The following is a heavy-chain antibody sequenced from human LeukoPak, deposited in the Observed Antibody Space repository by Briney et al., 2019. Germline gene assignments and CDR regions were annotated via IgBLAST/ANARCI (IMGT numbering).Heavy chain of an antibody. Sequence: SETLSLTCTVSGFSISSGYYWGWIRQPPGKGLEWIGSISHSGSTNYNPSLKSRVTISVDTSKNQFSLNLSSVTATDTAVYYCVRGFASWGQGTLVTVSS. CDR1: GFSISSGYY. V-gene: IGHV4-38-2*02. CDR2: ISHSGST. CDR3: VRGFAS. J-gene: IGHJ5*01.